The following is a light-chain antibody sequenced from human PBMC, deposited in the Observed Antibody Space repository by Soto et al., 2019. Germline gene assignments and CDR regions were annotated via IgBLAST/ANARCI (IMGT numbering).Light chain of an antibody. Sequence: QSALAQPASVSGSPGQSITISCTGTSSDVGGYNYVSWYQQHPGKAPKLMIYEVSNRPSGVSNRFSGSKSGNTASLTISGLQAEDEADYYCSSYTSSSLGVSGTGTKVTVL. CDR1: SSDVGGYNY. J-gene: IGLJ1*01. CDR3: SSYTSSSLGV. CDR2: EVS. V-gene: IGLV2-14*01.